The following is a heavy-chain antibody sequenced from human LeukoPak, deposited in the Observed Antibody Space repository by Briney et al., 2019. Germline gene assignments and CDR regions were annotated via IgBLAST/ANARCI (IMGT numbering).Heavy chain of an antibody. D-gene: IGHD5-12*01. Sequence: GASVKVSCKASGYTFTGYYMHWVRQAPGQGLEWMGWINPNSGGTNYAQKFQGRVTMTRDTSISTAYMELSRLRSDDTAVYYCARTRISRSGSPLKYWGQGTLVTVSS. CDR2: INPNSGGT. CDR3: ARTRISRSGSPLKY. CDR1: GYTFTGYY. J-gene: IGHJ4*02. V-gene: IGHV1-2*02.